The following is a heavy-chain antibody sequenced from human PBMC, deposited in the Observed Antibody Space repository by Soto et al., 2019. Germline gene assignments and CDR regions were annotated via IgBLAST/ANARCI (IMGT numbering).Heavy chain of an antibody. CDR2: IWYDGSNK. J-gene: IGHJ4*02. Sequence: GGSLRLSCAASGFTFSSYGMHWVRQAPGKGLEWVAVIWYDGSNKYYADSVKGRFTISRDNSKNTLYLQMNSLRAEDTAVYYCARVRGWYTGPIDYWGQGTLVTVSS. CDR3: ARVRGWYTGPIDY. V-gene: IGHV3-33*01. D-gene: IGHD6-19*01. CDR1: GFTFSSYG.